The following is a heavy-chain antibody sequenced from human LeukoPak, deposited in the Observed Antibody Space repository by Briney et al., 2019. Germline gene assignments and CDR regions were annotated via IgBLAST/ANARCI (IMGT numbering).Heavy chain of an antibody. D-gene: IGHD3-3*01. V-gene: IGHV3-48*01. Sequence: GGSLRLSCAASGFTFSGYSMNWIRQAPGKGLEWVSYISLSSSTIYYADSVKGRFTISRDNAENSLYLQMNSLRAEDTAVYYCARDITIFGVIINFDYWGQGTLVTVSS. CDR3: ARDITIFGVIINFDY. CDR2: ISLSSSTI. J-gene: IGHJ4*02. CDR1: GFTFSGYS.